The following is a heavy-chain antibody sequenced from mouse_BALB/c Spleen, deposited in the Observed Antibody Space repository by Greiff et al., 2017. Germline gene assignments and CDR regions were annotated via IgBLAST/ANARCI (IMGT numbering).Heavy chain of an antibody. Sequence: QVQLQQSGPGLVQPSQSLSITCTVSGFSLTSYGVHWVRQSPGKGLEWLGVIWSGGSTDYNAAFISRLSISKDNSKSQVFFKMNSLQANDTAIYYCAGHYGYVDAMDYWGQGTSVTVSS. CDR2: IWSGGST. J-gene: IGHJ4*01. CDR3: AGHYGYVDAMDY. V-gene: IGHV2-2*02. D-gene: IGHD1-2*01. CDR1: GFSLTSYG.